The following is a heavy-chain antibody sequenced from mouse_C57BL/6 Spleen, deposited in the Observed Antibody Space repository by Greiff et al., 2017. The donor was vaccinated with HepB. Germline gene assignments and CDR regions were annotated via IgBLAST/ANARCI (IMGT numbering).Heavy chain of an antibody. Sequence: QVQLKESGAELVKPGASVKLSCKASGYTFTSYWMHWVKQRPGQGLEWIGMIHPNSGSTNYNEKFKSKATLTVDKSSSTAYMQLSSLTSEDSAVYYCARIYYDYDGGRDWYFDVWGTGTTVTVSS. CDR2: IHPNSGST. J-gene: IGHJ1*03. CDR3: ARIYYDYDGGRDWYFDV. CDR1: GYTFTSYW. D-gene: IGHD2-4*01. V-gene: IGHV1-64*01.